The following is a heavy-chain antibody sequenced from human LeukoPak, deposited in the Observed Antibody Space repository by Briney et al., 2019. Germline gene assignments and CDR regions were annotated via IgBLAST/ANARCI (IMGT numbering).Heavy chain of an antibody. D-gene: IGHD3-16*01. CDR3: ARGGVDY. CDR2: INSDGSST. V-gene: IGHV3-74*01. CDR1: GLNFKFYA. Sequence: GGSLTLSCAVSGLNFKFYAMSWVRQAPGKGLVWVSRINSDGSSTNYADSVKGRFTISRDNAKNTLYLQMNSLRAEDTAVYYCARGGVDYWGQGTLVTVSS. J-gene: IGHJ4*02.